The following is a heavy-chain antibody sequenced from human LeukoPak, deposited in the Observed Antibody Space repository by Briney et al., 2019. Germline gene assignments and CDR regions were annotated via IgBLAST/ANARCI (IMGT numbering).Heavy chain of an antibody. Sequence: GASVKVSCKASGGTFSSYAISWVRQAPGQGLEWMGGIIPIFGTANYAQKFQGRVTITADESTSTAYMELSSLRSEDTAVYYCAGDDPLYSSGWYPLDYWGQGTLVTVSS. D-gene: IGHD6-19*01. CDR2: IIPIFGTA. J-gene: IGHJ4*02. CDR3: AGDDPLYSSGWYPLDY. CDR1: GGTFSSYA. V-gene: IGHV1-69*13.